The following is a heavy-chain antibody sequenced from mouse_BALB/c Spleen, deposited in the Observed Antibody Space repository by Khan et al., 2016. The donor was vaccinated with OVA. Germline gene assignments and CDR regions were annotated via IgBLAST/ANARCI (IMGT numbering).Heavy chain of an antibody. CDR1: GYSITSDYA. J-gene: IGHJ2*01. V-gene: IGHV3-2*02. CDR3: ARDYYGSSYFDY. D-gene: IGHD1-1*01. Sequence: EVQLVESGPGQVKPSQSLSLTCTVTGYSITSDYAWNWIRQFPGNKLEWMAYINYSGSTSYNPSLKGRISITRDTSKNQFFLQLNSVTTEDTATDYCARDYYGSSYFDYWGQGTTLTVSS. CDR2: INYSGST.